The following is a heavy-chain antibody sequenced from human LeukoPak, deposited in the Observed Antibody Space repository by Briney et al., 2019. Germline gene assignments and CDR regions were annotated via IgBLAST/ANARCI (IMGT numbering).Heavy chain of an antibody. Sequence: SETLSLTCAVYGGSLSGYYRSWIRQPPGKGLEWIGEINHSGSTNYNPSLKSRVTISVDTSKNQFSLKLSSVTAADTAVYYCAREKVARFDPWGQGTLVTVSS. CDR3: AREKVARFDP. D-gene: IGHD2-15*01. CDR2: INHSGST. J-gene: IGHJ5*02. CDR1: GGSLSGYY. V-gene: IGHV4-34*01.